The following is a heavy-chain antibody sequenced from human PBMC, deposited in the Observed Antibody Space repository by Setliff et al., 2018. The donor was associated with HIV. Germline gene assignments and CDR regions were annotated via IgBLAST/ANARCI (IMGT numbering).Heavy chain of an antibody. CDR2: ISPNYGGT. V-gene: IGHV1-2*06. Sequence: ASVKVSCKTSGYVFTHYYTHWVRQAPGQGLEWMGRISPNYGGTHYPQKFQGRVTLTSDTSISTAYMELSGLTSDDTAVYYCARGQGPVDYWGQGTLVTVSS. CDR1: GYVFTHYY. J-gene: IGHJ4*02. CDR3: ARGQGPVDY.